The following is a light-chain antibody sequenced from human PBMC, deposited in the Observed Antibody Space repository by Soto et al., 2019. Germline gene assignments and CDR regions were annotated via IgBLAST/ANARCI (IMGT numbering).Light chain of an antibody. CDR2: DVR. CDR1: SSDVGGYNY. CDR3: SSYTSSSTLYV. J-gene: IGLJ1*01. Sequence: QSVLAQPASVSWSPGQSITISCTGTSSDVGGYNYVSWNQQHPGKAPKLMIYDVRNRPSGVSIRFSGSKSGKTASLTISGLQAEDEADYYCSSYTSSSTLYVFGTGTKVTVL. V-gene: IGLV2-14*01.